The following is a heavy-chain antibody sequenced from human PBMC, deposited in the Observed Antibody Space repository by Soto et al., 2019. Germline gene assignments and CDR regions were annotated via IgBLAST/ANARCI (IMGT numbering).Heavy chain of an antibody. D-gene: IGHD3-10*01. Sequence: QVQLVQSGAEVKKPGSSVKVSCKASGGTFSSYAISWVRQAPGQGLEWMGGIIPIFGTAKYAQKLQGRVKITADKSTSTAYMELGSLRSEDTAVYYCATRITMVLTPFWYYGMDVWGQGTTVTVSS. CDR1: GGTFSSYA. V-gene: IGHV1-69*06. CDR3: ATRITMVLTPFWYYGMDV. J-gene: IGHJ6*02. CDR2: IIPIFGTA.